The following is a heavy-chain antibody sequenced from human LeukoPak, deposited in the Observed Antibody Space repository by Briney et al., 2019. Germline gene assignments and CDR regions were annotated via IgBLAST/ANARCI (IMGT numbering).Heavy chain of an antibody. J-gene: IGHJ3*02. Sequence: PSETLSLTCTVSGGSISSYYWSWIRQPAGKGLEWIGRIYTSGSTNYNPSLKSRVTMSVDTSKNQFSLKLSSVTAADTAVYYCARGMVRGVIISANDAFDIWGQGTMVTVSS. CDR3: ARGMVRGVIISANDAFDI. V-gene: IGHV4-4*07. CDR1: GGSISSYY. D-gene: IGHD3-10*01. CDR2: IYTSGST.